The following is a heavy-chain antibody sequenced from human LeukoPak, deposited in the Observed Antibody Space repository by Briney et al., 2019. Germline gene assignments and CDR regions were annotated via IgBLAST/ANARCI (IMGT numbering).Heavy chain of an antibody. Sequence: SETLSLTCAVYGGSFSGYYWSWLRQPPGKGLEWIGEINHSGSTNYNPSLKSRVTIPVDTSKNQFSLKLSSVTAADTAVYYCAREGVSGLRYFDSPDAFDIWGQGTMVTVSS. CDR3: AREGVSGLRYFDSPDAFDI. D-gene: IGHD3-9*01. J-gene: IGHJ3*02. CDR1: GGSFSGYY. CDR2: INHSGST. V-gene: IGHV4-34*01.